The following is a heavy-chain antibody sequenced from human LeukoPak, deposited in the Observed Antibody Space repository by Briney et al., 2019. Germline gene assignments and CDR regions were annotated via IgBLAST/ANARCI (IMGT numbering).Heavy chain of an antibody. Sequence: PGGSLRLSCAASGFTVSNTFMSWVRQAPGRGLEWVSVIYSVGTTYYADSVKGRFTISRDNSKNTLYLQMNSLRAEDTAVYYCARGSGWLDYWGQGTLVTVSS. J-gene: IGHJ4*02. V-gene: IGHV3-53*01. CDR2: IYSVGTT. CDR3: ARGSGWLDY. CDR1: GFTVSNTF. D-gene: IGHD6-19*01.